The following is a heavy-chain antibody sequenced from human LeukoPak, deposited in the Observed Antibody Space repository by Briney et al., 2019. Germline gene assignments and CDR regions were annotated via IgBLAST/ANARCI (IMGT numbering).Heavy chain of an antibody. CDR2: IYYSGST. CDR3: ARLEGQGYGDRGYFDY. D-gene: IGHD4-17*01. V-gene: IGHV4-59*01. J-gene: IGHJ4*02. CDR1: GGSISSYY. Sequence: PSETLSLTCTVSGGSISSYYWSWIRQPPGKGLEWIGYIYYSGSTNYNPSLKSRVTISVDTSKNQFSLKLSSVTAADTAVYYCARLEGQGYGDRGYFDYWGQGTLVTVSS.